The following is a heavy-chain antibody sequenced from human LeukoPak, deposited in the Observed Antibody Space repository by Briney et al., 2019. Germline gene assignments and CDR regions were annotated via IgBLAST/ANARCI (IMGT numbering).Heavy chain of an antibody. Sequence: SETLSLTCTVSGGSISSTSYCWGWIRQPPRKGLEWIGSIYYSGSTYYNPSLKSRVTISVDTSKNQFSLKVSSVTAADTAVYYCAPAKYSSGWYIFDYWGQGTLVTVSS. J-gene: IGHJ4*02. V-gene: IGHV4-39*01. D-gene: IGHD6-19*01. CDR1: GGSISSTSYC. CDR2: IYYSGST. CDR3: APAKYSSGWYIFDY.